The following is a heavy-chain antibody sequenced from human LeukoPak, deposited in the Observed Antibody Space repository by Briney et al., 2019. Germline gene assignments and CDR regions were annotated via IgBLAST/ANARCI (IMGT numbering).Heavy chain of an antibody. V-gene: IGHV1-69*01. CDR1: GGTFSSYA. CDR2: IIPIFGTA. J-gene: IGHJ6*02. Sequence: EASVQVSCQASGGTFSSYAISWVRQAPGQGLEWMGGIIPIFGTANYAQKFQGRVTITADESTSTAYMELSSLRSEDTAVYYCARSPRVGATTYYYYGMDVWGQGTTVTVSS. CDR3: ARSPRVGATTYYYYGMDV. D-gene: IGHD1-26*01.